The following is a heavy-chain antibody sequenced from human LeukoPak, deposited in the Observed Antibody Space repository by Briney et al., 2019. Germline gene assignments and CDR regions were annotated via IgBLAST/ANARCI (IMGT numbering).Heavy chain of an antibody. V-gene: IGHV4-39*01. D-gene: IGHD2-15*01. J-gene: IGHJ6*02. CDR1: GGSIISAVHY. CDR2: ILYTGSS. CDR3: ARRASGSGGTQAGMDV. Sequence: SETLSLTCSVSGGSIISAVHYWDWIRQPPGKGLEWIGSILYTGSSWVKPSLHSRASISVDTSRNQFSLRLYSVSATDTALYYCARRASGSGGTQAGMDVWSQGTTVIVSS.